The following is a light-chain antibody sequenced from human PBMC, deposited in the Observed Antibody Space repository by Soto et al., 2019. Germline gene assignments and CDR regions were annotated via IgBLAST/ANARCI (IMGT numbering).Light chain of an antibody. V-gene: IGKV1-5*03. J-gene: IGKJ1*01. CDR1: QSIDKW. CDR3: QHYNRLSWK. CDR2: KAS. Sequence: DIQMTQSPSTLSASVGDRVTITCRASQSIDKWLAWYQQKPGKAPKLLISKASILQSGVPSWFSGSGSGTELSRTFSCLQPDDVGSYFGQHYNRLSWKFGQGTKVEIK.